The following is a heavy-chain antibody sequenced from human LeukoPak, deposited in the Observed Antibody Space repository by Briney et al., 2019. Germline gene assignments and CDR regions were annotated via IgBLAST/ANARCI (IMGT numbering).Heavy chain of an antibody. CDR3: AKFFLPYLAGGTGSR. J-gene: IGHJ4*02. CDR2: IKPDGSVG. D-gene: IGHD3-10*01. Sequence: GGSLRLSCAASGFTFSNYWMTWVRQAPGKGLEWVANIKPDGSVGYYVDSVRGRFIISRDNAGNSLYLQMNSLRAEDTALYYCAKFFLPYLAGGTGSRWGQGTLVTVSS. V-gene: IGHV3-7*03. CDR1: GFTFSNYW.